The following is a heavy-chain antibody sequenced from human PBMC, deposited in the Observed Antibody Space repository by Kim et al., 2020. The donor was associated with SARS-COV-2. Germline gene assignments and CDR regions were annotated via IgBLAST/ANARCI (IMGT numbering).Heavy chain of an antibody. CDR2: IKQDGSEK. V-gene: IGHV3-7*03. D-gene: IGHD3-9*01. CDR1: GFTFSSYW. CDR3: ARGNPAWPYLRYPGLLDY. Sequence: GGSLRLSCAASGFTFSSYWMSWVRQAPGKGLEWVANIKQDGSEKYYVDSVKGRFTISRDNAKNSLYLQMNSLRAEDTAVYYCARGNPAWPYLRYPGLLDYWGQGTLVTVSS. J-gene: IGHJ4*02.